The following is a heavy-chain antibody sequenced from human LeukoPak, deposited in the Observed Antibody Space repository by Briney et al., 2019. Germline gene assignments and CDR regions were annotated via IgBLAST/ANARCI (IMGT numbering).Heavy chain of an antibody. D-gene: IGHD3-22*01. CDR2: IYTSGST. CDR1: GGSISSYY. Sequence: SETLSLTCTVPGGSISSYYWSWIRQPAGKGLEWIGRIYTSGSTNYNPSLKSRVTMSVDTSKSQFSLKLSSVTAADTAVYYCAGGDPYYDSSGYTFDYWGQGTLVTVSS. J-gene: IGHJ4*02. V-gene: IGHV4-4*07. CDR3: AGGDPYYDSSGYTFDY.